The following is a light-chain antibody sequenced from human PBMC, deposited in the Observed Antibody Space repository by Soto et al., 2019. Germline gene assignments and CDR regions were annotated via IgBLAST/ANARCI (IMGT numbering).Light chain of an antibody. CDR2: GTS. CDR1: QSISSY. V-gene: IGKV1-39*01. J-gene: IGKJ1*01. Sequence: DIQMTQSPSSLSASVGDRVTITCRASQSISSYLNWYQQKPGKAPKLLIYGTSNLQSGVPSRFSGSGSGTDFTLTISRLQPEDLATYYCQQSYNTPWTFGQGTKVEIK. CDR3: QQSYNTPWT.